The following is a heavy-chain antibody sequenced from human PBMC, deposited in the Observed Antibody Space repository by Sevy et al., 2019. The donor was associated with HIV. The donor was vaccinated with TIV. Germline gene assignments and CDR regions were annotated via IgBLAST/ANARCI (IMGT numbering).Heavy chain of an antibody. CDR1: GFTFSSYD. V-gene: IGHV3-23*01. CDR3: AKGTLVVPTVIYYYYGMSV. D-gene: IGHD2-2*02. CDR2: ISHSGDGT. J-gene: IGHJ6*02. Sequence: GGSLRLSCAASGFTFSSYDMSWVRQAPGKGLEWVSAISHSGDGTHYADSVKGRFTISRDNSKNTLYLEMNSLRAEDTAVYYCAKGTLVVPTVIYYYYGMSVWGQGTTVTVSS.